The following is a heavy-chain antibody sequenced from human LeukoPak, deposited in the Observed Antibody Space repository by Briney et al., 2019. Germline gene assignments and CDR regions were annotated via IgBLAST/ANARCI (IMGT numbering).Heavy chain of an antibody. D-gene: IGHD6-13*01. CDR2: IYSGGST. CDR1: GFTVSSNY. V-gene: IGHV3-53*01. CDR3: ARVRRIYSSSWYYFDY. J-gene: IGHJ4*02. Sequence: GGSLRLSCAASGFTVSSNYMSWVRQAPGKGLEWVSVIYSGGSTYYADSVKGRFTISRDNSKNTLYLQMNSLRAEDTALYYCARVRRIYSSSWYYFDYWGQGTLVTVSS.